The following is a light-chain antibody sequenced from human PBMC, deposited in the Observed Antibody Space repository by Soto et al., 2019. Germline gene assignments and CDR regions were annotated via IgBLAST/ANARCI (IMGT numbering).Light chain of an antibody. V-gene: IGKV1-39*01. J-gene: IGKJ1*01. CDR3: QQSYSTPPA. Sequence: DIQMTQSPSSLSASVGDRVTITCRASQSISSYLNWYQQKPGQAPKFLIYAASNLQSGVPSRFSGSGSGTDFTLTISSVQREEFATYYCQQSYSTPPAFGQVTKVELK. CDR1: QSISSY. CDR2: AAS.